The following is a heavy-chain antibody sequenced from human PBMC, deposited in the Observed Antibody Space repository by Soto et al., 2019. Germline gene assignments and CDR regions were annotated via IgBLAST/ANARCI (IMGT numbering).Heavy chain of an antibody. Sequence: QVQLVQSGAEVKKPGASVKVSCKASGYTFTSYAITWVRQAPGQGLEWMGWISAYNGNTNYAQKLQGRVTMTTDTSTSPGYMGLRSMRSDETAVYYCARDAPPADYWGQGTLVTVSS. CDR3: ARDAPPADY. V-gene: IGHV1-18*01. CDR2: ISAYNGNT. J-gene: IGHJ4*02. CDR1: GYTFTSYA.